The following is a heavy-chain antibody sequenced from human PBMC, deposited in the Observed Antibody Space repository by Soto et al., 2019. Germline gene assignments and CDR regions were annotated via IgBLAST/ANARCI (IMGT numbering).Heavy chain of an antibody. V-gene: IGHV3-11*01. Sequence: WGSLRLSCAASGFTFIDFYITFIRHSPGKWLEWISYISSSAISTYYADSVQGRFTISRDNTKNSLYLQMDGLRADDTAVYYCARVKLVRGEPFDLWGQGTLVTVSS. CDR2: ISSSAIST. D-gene: IGHD3-10*01. CDR3: ARVKLVRGEPFDL. J-gene: IGHJ1*01. CDR1: GFTFIDFY.